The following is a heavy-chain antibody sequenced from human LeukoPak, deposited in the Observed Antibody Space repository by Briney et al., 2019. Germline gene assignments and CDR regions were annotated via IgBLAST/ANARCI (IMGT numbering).Heavy chain of an antibody. J-gene: IGHJ5*02. D-gene: IGHD2-2*01. CDR2: ISAYDGNT. V-gene: IGHV1-18*01. CDR1: GYTFTSYG. CDR3: ARGQDIVVVPAAIRRWFDP. Sequence: GASVKVSCKASGYTFTSYGISWVRQAPGQGLEWMGWISAYDGNTNYAQKLQGRVTMTTDTSTSTAYMELRSLRSEDTAVYYCARGQDIVVVPAAIRRWFDPWGQGTLVTVSS.